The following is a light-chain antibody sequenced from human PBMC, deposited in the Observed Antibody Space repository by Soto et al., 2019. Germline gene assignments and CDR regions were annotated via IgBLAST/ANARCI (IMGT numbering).Light chain of an antibody. CDR1: RSDIGSYNN. Sequence: QSVLTQPASVSGSPGQSITISCTGTRSDIGSYNNVAWYQKHPGKAPRVMIFGVTKRPSGISNRFFGSKSGSTASLTISGLQAEDEADYFCFSYEGSSIWVFGGGTKVTVL. V-gene: IGLV2-23*02. J-gene: IGLJ3*02. CDR2: GVT. CDR3: FSYEGSSIWV.